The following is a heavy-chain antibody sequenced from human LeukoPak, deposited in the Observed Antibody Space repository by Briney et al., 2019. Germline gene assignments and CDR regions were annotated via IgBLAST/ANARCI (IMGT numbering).Heavy chain of an antibody. CDR2: MYYSGST. D-gene: IGHD3-22*01. J-gene: IGHJ3*02. V-gene: IGHV4-61*01. Sequence: SETLSLTCTVSGGSVSSGSYYWSWIRQPPGKGLEWIGYMYYSGSTSYNPSLKSRVTISVDTSKNQFSLKLSSVAAADTAVYYCARDFYYDSSGYYDALDIWGQGTMVTVSS. CDR1: GGSVSSGSYY. CDR3: ARDFYYDSSGYYDALDI.